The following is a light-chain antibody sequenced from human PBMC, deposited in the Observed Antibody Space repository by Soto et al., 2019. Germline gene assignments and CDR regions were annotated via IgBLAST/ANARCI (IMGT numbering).Light chain of an antibody. V-gene: IGKV1-9*01. CDR3: QQLYTLPFA. J-gene: IGKJ5*01. Sequence: DIQLPQCPSLLCASIVDRVTITCRASHDISTFLAWYQQKPGKAPKLLIYEASTLQSGVPSRFSGSGSGTEFTLTISGLLPEDFAAYHCQQLYTLPFAFGQGTRLEIK. CDR2: EAS. CDR1: HDISTF.